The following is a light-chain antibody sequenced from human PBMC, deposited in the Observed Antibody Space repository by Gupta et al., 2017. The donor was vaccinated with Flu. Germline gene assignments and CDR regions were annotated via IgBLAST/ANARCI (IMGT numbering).Light chain of an antibody. CDR3: QYAGKPWT. CDR2: AAC. V-gene: IGKV3-20*01. J-gene: IGKJ1*01. CDR1: QSVSSSY. Sequence: DIVLTQSPSTLSLSPGERATISFMASQSVSSSYLDWYQQKPGQAPRLLIYAACGRATGMPHRFSRSGSVXDFTLTXSRLEAEDFAVYYVQYAGKPWTFGXGTKVEIK.